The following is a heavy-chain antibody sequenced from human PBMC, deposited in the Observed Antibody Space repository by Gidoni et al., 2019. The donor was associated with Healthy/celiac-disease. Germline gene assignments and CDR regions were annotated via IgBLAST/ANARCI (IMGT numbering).Heavy chain of an antibody. CDR3: ARATNTMVRGVIVHDAFDI. J-gene: IGHJ3*02. CDR1: GFTFSSYS. D-gene: IGHD3-10*01. CDR2: ISSSSSYI. Sequence: EVQLVESGGGLVKPGGSLRLSCAASGFTFSSYSMNWVRQAPGKGLEWVSSISSSSSYIYYADSVKGRFTISRDNAKNSLYLQMNSLRAEDTAVYYCARATNTMVRGVIVHDAFDIWGKGTMVTVSS. V-gene: IGHV3-21*01.